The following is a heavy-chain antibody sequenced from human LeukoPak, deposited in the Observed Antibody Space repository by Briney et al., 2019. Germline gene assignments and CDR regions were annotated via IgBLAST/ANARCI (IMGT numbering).Heavy chain of an antibody. J-gene: IGHJ3*02. Sequence: GGSLRLSCAASGLTFSSYAMNWVRQAPGKGLEWVSVISGSGGSTYYADSVKGRFTMSRDNSKNTLYLQMNSLRAEDTAVYYCAKERGNGVRGAFDIWGQGTMVTVSS. V-gene: IGHV3-23*01. CDR2: ISGSGGST. D-gene: IGHD4-17*01. CDR1: GLTFSSYA. CDR3: AKERGNGVRGAFDI.